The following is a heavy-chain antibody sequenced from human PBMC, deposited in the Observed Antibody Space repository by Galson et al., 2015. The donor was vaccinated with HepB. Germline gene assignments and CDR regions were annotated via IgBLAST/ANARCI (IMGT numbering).Heavy chain of an antibody. CDR2: IYSGGST. D-gene: IGHD2-21*02. Sequence: SLRLSCAASGFTVSSNYMSWVRQAPGKGLEWVSVIYSGGSTYYADSVKGRFTISRDNSKNTLYLQMNSLRAEDTAVYYCARSAYCGGGCYSAFDYWGQGTLVTVSS. V-gene: IGHV3-66*01. CDR1: GFTVSSNY. CDR3: ARSAYCGGGCYSAFDY. J-gene: IGHJ4*02.